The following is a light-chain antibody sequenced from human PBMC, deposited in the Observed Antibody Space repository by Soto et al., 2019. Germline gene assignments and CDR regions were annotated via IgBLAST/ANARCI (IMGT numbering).Light chain of an antibody. CDR3: SSYTSSSLYV. CDR2: GVT. V-gene: IGLV2-14*01. Sequence: QSVLTQPASVSGSPGQSITISCTGTSSDIGGHHFVSWYQQQSGKAPKLVIYGVTDRPSGVSDRFSRSKSGNTASLTISGLQPEDEADYYCSSYTSSSLYVFGTGTKVTV. CDR1: SSDIGGHHF. J-gene: IGLJ1*01.